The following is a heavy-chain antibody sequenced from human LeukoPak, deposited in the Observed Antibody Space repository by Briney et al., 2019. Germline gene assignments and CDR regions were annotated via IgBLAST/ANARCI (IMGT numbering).Heavy chain of an antibody. CDR3: ARVYYTGASSQPHYMDV. D-gene: IGHD2-8*02. V-gene: IGHV4-59*01. CDR1: GGSMSDYY. Sequence: SETLSLTCTISGGSMSDYYWHWIRQPPGKGLEWIGYVHYVATTNYNPSLKSRVTISVDTSKNQFSLKLSSVTAADTAVYYCARVYYTGASSQPHYMDVWGKGTTVTISS. CDR2: VHYVATT. J-gene: IGHJ6*03.